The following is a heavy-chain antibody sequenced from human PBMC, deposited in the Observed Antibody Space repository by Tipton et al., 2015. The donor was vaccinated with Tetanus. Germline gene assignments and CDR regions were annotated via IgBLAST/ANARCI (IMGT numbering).Heavy chain of an antibody. CDR2: INHSGRT. V-gene: IGHV4-34*01. CDR3: AREKYFCSGGGCYFDY. Sequence: TLSLTCAVYGGSFSGYYWSWIRQPPGKGLEWIGEINHSGRTNYNPSLKSRVTISVDTSKNQFSLKLSSVTAADTAVYYCAREKYFCSGGGCYFDYWAQATLVTVSS. CDR1: GGSFSGYY. D-gene: IGHD2-15*01. J-gene: IGHJ4*02.